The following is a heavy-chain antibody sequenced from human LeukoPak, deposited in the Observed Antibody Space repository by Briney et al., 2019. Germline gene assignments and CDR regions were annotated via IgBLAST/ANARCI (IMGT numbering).Heavy chain of an antibody. D-gene: IGHD3-22*01. J-gene: IGHJ4*02. CDR2: VWHDGSYK. Sequence: GGSLRLSCAASGFIFSTFGMHWVRQAPGKGLEWVAVVWHDGSYKYYEDSVKGRFTISRDNAKNTLYLQMNNVRVEDTAVYYCARVGDYENSGSQPFDYWGQGALVTVSS. V-gene: IGHV3-33*01. CDR1: GFIFSTFG. CDR3: ARVGDYENSGSQPFDY.